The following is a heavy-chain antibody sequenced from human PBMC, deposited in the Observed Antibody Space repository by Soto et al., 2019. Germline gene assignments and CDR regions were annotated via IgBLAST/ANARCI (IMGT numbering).Heavy chain of an antibody. CDR1: GGSISSSSYY. J-gene: IGHJ4*02. CDR3: AESSSWLSEYDY. D-gene: IGHD6-13*01. V-gene: IGHV4-39*01. Sequence: TSETLSLTCTVSGGSISSSSYYWGWIRQPPGKGLEWIGSIYYSGSTYYNPSLKSRVTISVDMSKNQFSLKLSSVTAADTAVYYCAESSSWLSEYDYWGQGTLVTVSS. CDR2: IYYSGST.